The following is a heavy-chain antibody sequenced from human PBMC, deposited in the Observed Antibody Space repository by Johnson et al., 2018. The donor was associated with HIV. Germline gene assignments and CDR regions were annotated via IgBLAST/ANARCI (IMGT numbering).Heavy chain of an antibody. D-gene: IGHD3-16*02. CDR3: TGEDGLGESALVFDM. CDR2: IQSDETTK. J-gene: IGHJ3*02. Sequence: QVQLVESGGGVVQPGRSLRLSCAASGFTFSSFGMHWVRQAPGKVLEWVAVIQSDETTKYYADSVKGRSTISRDNSKKTLYLKMTSLCAEDTAVYYCTGEDGLGESALVFDMWGQGTMVTVSS. CDR1: GFTFSSFG. V-gene: IGHV3-33*01.